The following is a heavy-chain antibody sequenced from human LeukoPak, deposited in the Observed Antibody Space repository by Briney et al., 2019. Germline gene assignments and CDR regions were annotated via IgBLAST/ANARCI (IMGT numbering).Heavy chain of an antibody. CDR1: GFSFNSDR. D-gene: IGHD3-16*01. V-gene: IGHV3-7*01. CDR2: IKHDESEK. Sequence: PGGSLRLSCAASGFSFNSDRMDWVRQAPGKGLEWVANIKHDESEKNYLDSVKGRFTISRDNAQNSLYLQMNGLRVEDTAVYYCTRRLDDWGQGTLVTVSS. CDR3: TRRLDD. J-gene: IGHJ4*02.